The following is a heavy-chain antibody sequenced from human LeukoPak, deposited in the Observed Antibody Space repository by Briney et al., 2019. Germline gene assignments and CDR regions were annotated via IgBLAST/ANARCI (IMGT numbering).Heavy chain of an antibody. V-gene: IGHV1-46*01. CDR3: ARKWSSRDWFDP. J-gene: IGHJ5*02. CDR2: INLRGDAT. CDR1: GYSSTYVFTTYP. Sequence: GASVKVSCKASGYSSTYVFTTYPIHWVRQAPGQGLEWLGMINLRGDATIYAQKFQGRVTMTSDSSTTTVYMELGSLKSEDTGLYYCARKWSSRDWFDPWGQGTLVTVSS. D-gene: IGHD2-8*01.